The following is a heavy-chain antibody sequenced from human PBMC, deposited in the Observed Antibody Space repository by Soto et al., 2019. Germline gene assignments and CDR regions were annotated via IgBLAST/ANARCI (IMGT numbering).Heavy chain of an antibody. CDR3: AKRVTNSALGTPADY. V-gene: IGHV3-23*01. CDR2: ISDSGIST. Sequence: GGSLRLSCAASGFTFSSYAMSWVRQAPGKGLEWVSAISDSGISTYYVDSVKGRFTISRDNSKNTLYLQMNSLRAEDTAVYYCAKRVTNSALGTPADYWGQGTLVTVSS. J-gene: IGHJ4*02. CDR1: GFTFSSYA. D-gene: IGHD6-13*01.